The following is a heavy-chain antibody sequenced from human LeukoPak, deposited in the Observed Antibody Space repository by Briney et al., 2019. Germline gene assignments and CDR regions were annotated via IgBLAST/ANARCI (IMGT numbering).Heavy chain of an antibody. D-gene: IGHD3-22*01. Sequence: SETLSLTCTVSDGSISSYYWSWIRQPPGKGLEWIGYIYYSGSTNYNPSLKSRVTISVDTSKNQFSLKLSSVTAEDTAVYYCAKQFQIGVNYFDYWGQGTPVTVSS. J-gene: IGHJ4*02. CDR1: DGSISSYY. CDR3: AKQFQIGVNYFDY. CDR2: IYYSGST. V-gene: IGHV4-59*01.